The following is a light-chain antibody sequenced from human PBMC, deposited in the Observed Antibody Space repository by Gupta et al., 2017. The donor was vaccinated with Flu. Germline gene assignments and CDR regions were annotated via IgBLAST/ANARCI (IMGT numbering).Light chain of an antibody. Sequence: SSDIVRFDYVSWFQQHLGKAPKLILYGITERPSGVPNRFSGTKSGNTASLTISGLQGEDEADYFCCSYAGTFTFVFGGGTKVTVL. CDR2: GIT. J-gene: IGLJ2*01. CDR3: CSYAGTFTFV. CDR1: SSDIVRFDY. V-gene: IGLV2-11*03.